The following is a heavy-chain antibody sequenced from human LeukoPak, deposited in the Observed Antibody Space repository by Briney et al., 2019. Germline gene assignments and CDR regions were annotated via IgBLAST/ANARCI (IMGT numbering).Heavy chain of an antibody. D-gene: IGHD6-13*01. CDR1: GFTISSNY. J-gene: IGHJ4*02. CDR3: ARESILGAAALDY. CDR2: IYSGGST. V-gene: IGHV3-66*01. Sequence: GGSLGLSCAASGFTISSNYMSWVRQAPGKGLEWVSVIYSGGSTYYADSVKGRFTISRDNSKNTLYLQMNSLRAEDTAVYYCARESILGAAALDYWGQGTLVTVSS.